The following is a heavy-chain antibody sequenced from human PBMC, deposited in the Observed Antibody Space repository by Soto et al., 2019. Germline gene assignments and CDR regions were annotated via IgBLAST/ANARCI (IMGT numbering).Heavy chain of an antibody. CDR1: GYIFTEYG. V-gene: IGHV1-3*01. D-gene: IGHD1-26*01. Sequence: ASVKVSCKASGYIFTEYGIHWVRQAPGQSLEWMGWINVGSGHTKYSQKFQDRVTITRDTSASTAYMELSSLRSEDTAVYYCATSPRGAETRSWGQGTLVTVSS. CDR3: ATSPRGAETRS. CDR2: INVGSGHT. J-gene: IGHJ4*02.